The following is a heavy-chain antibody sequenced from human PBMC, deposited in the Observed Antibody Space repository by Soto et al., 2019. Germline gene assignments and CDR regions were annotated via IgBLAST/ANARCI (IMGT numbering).Heavy chain of an antibody. CDR1: GGTFTSYA. D-gene: IGHD2-15*01. V-gene: IGHV1-69*13. Sequence: SVKVSCKASGGTFTSYAISWVRQAPGRGLEWMGGIIPIFGTTNYAQKFQGRVTITADESTSTAYMELSSLRSEDTAVYYCATGYCSGGSCYRNWFDPWGQGTLVTVST. CDR3: ATGYCSGGSCYRNWFDP. CDR2: IIPIFGTT. J-gene: IGHJ5*02.